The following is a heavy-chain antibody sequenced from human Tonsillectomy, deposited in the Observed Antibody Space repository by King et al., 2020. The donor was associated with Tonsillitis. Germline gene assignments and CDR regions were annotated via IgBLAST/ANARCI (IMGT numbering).Heavy chain of an antibody. CDR3: ARGETLQGDWFDP. CDR2: INHSGST. J-gene: IGHJ5*02. V-gene: IGHV4-34*01. D-gene: IGHD4-11*01. CDR1: GGSLSGYY. Sequence: HVQLQQWGAGLLKPSETLSLTCAVYGGSLSGYYWNWIRQPPGKGLEWIGEINHSGSTHYNPSLKSRVTISVDTSKNPFSLKLNSVTAADTAVYYCARGETLQGDWFDPWGQGTLVTVSS.